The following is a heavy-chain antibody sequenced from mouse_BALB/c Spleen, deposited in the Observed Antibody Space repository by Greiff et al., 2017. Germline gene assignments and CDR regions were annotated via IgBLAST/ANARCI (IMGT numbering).Heavy chain of an antibody. CDR2: IYPGNSDT. CDR3: TVTTATYYAMDY. J-gene: IGHJ4*01. D-gene: IGHD1-2*01. Sequence: VQLQQSGTVLARPGASVKMSCKASGYSFTSYWMHWVKQRPGQGLEWIGAIYPGNSDTSYNQKFKGKAKLTAVTSASTAYMELSSLTNEDSAVYYCTVTTATYYAMDYWGQGTSVTVSS. V-gene: IGHV1-5*01. CDR1: GYSFTSYW.